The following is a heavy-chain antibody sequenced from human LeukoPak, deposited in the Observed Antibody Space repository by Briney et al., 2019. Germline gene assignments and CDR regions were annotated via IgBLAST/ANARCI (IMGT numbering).Heavy chain of an antibody. CDR1: GFTVYSYA. Sequence: GGSLRLSCAASGFTVYSYAMCWVRQAPGKGLEWVSVIRGSGVATFYADSVKGRFTISRDNSRNTLYLQMNSLRAEDTAVYFCASRVDTTLVWGQGTLVTVSS. CDR2: IRGSGVAT. D-gene: IGHD1-1*01. CDR3: ASRVDTTLV. J-gene: IGHJ4*02. V-gene: IGHV3-23*01.